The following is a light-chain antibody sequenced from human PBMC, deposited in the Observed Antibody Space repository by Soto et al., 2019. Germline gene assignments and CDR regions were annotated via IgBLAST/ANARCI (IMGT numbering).Light chain of an antibody. CDR3: QQYGGSSRVN. V-gene: IGKV3-20*01. CDR2: SAS. CDR1: QSVSSNY. J-gene: IGKJ4*01. Sequence: EIVLTQSPGTLSLSPGERVTLSCRASQSVSSNYLAWYQQKPGQAPRLLIYSASSRATGIPDRFSGSGSGTDFTLTLNRLEPEDFAVYYCQQYGGSSRVNFGGGTKVEIK.